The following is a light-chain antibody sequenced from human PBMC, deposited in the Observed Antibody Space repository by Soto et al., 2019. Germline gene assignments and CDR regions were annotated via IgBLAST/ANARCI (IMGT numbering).Light chain of an antibody. CDR3: EQRSDWPLT. V-gene: IGKV3-11*01. CDR1: QSVSRY. J-gene: IGKJ4*01. Sequence: EIELKQSPATMSLTPGERATLSCRASQSVSRYLAWYQQKPGQAPRLLIYDASNRATGIPARFSGSGSGTDFTLTISSLEPEDFAVYYCEQRSDWPLTFGGGTKVEIK. CDR2: DAS.